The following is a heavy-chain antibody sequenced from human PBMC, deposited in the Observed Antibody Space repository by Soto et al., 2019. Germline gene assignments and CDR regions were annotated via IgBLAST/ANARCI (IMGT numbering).Heavy chain of an antibody. D-gene: IGHD3-10*01. Sequence: ASVNVSCKSSGYTFTSYSIHWVRQAPGQRLEWMGWINAGNGNTKYSQKFQGRVTITRDTSASTAYMELSSLRSEDTAVYYCARVPMVRGANFDYWGQGTLVTVSS. J-gene: IGHJ4*02. CDR1: GYTFTSYS. CDR2: INAGNGNT. CDR3: ARVPMVRGANFDY. V-gene: IGHV1-3*01.